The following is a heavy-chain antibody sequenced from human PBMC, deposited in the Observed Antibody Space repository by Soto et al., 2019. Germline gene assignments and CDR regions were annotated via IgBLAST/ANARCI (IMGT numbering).Heavy chain of an antibody. Sequence: GGSLRLSCAASGFTFSSYAMSWVRQAPGKGLEWVSAISGSGGSTYYADSVKGRFTISRDNSKNTLYLQMNSLRAEDTAVYYCAKSVRGIAVAGDWYFDLWGRGTLVTVSS. V-gene: IGHV3-23*01. CDR2: ISGSGGST. D-gene: IGHD6-19*01. J-gene: IGHJ2*01. CDR3: AKSVRGIAVAGDWYFDL. CDR1: GFTFSSYA.